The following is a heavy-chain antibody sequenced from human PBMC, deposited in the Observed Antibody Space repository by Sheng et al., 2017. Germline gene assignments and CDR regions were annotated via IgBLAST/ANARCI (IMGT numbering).Heavy chain of an antibody. CDR2: IYHSGST. CDR1: GGSISSGGYS. Sequence: QLQLQESGSGLVKPSQTLSLTRAVSGGSISSGGYSWSWIRQPPGKGLEWIGYIYHSGSTYYNPSLKSRVTISVDRSKNQFSLKLSSVTAADTAVYYCASSSTSYDAFDIWGQGTMVTVSS. J-gene: IGHJ3*02. V-gene: IGHV4-30-2*01. D-gene: IGHD2-2*01. CDR3: ASSSTSYDAFDI.